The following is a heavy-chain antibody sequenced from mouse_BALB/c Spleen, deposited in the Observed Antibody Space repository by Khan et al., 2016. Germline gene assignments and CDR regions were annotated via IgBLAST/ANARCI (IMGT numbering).Heavy chain of an antibody. V-gene: IGHV9-3-1*01. CDR2: IKTYTGEP. CDR3: TRRDYGSRYVDY. D-gene: IGHD1-1*01. Sequence: QIQLVQSGPELKKPGETVKISCKASGYTFTNYGMNWVKQGLGKGLKWMGWIKTYTGEPTYADDFKGRFAFSLETSASTAYLQITNLKNEDTAQYVCTRRDYGSRYVDYWGQGTTLTVSS. CDR1: GYTFTNYG. J-gene: IGHJ2*01.